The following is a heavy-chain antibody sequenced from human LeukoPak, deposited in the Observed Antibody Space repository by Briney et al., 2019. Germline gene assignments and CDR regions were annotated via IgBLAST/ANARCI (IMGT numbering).Heavy chain of an antibody. CDR1: GFTFSSYA. J-gene: IGHJ4*02. Sequence: GGSLRLSGAASGFTFSSYAMSWVRQAPGKGLEWVSAVSGSGGSTYHADSVKGRSTISRDNSQITLYLQMNSLRAEDTAVYFCAKGPLTEVAGTTWDSWGQGTLVTVSS. V-gene: IGHV3-23*01. CDR3: AKGPLTEVAGTTWDS. CDR2: VSGSGGST. D-gene: IGHD6-19*01.